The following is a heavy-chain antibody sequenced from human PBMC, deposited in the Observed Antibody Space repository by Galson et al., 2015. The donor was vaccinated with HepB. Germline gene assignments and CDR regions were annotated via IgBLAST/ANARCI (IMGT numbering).Heavy chain of an antibody. CDR3: AREAMVRGVMGFDY. V-gene: IGHV3-21*01. CDR1: GFTFSSYS. CDR2: ISSSSSYI. Sequence: SLRLSCAASGFTFSSYSMNWVRQAPGKGLEWVSSISSSSSYIYYADSVKGRFTISRDNAKNSLYLQMNSLRAEDTAVYYCAREAMVRGVMGFDYWAREPWSPSPQ. D-gene: IGHD3-10*01. J-gene: IGHJ4*02.